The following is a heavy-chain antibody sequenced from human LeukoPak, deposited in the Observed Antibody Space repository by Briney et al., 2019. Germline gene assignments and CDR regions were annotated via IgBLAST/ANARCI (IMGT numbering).Heavy chain of an antibody. D-gene: IGHD3-22*01. J-gene: IGHJ3*02. CDR2: ISGYNGNT. CDR1: GYTFTDYY. Sequence: ASVKVSCKASGYTFTDYYMHWVRQAPGQGLEWMGWISGYNGNTHYAQKFQGRVTMTTDTSTSTAYMELRSLRSDDTAVYYCARPSYYYASSGLRPDTFDIWGQGTMVTVSS. V-gene: IGHV1-18*04. CDR3: ARPSYYYASSGLRPDTFDI.